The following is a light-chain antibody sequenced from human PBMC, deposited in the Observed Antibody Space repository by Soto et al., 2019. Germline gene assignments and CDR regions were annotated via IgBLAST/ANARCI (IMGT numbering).Light chain of an antibody. CDR3: QQYDSSSPT. J-gene: IGKJ2*01. V-gene: IGKV1-5*01. Sequence: DIQMTQSPSTLSASVGDGVTITCRASQNISVWLAWYQQRPGKAPKFLIYDASSLETGVPSRFSGSGSGTEFTLTIRRLQPDDFATYYCQQYDSSSPTFGQGTQLEIK. CDR2: DAS. CDR1: QNISVW.